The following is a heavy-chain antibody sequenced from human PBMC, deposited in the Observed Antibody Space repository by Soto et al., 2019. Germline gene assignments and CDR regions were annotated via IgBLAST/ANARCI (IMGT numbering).Heavy chain of an antibody. J-gene: IGHJ5*02. CDR2: IIPIFGTA. V-gene: IGHV1-69*13. CDR1: GGTFSSYA. D-gene: IGHD1-26*01. CDR3: AREGEYSGSYGWLDP. Sequence: VASVKVSCKASGGTFSSYAISWVRQAPGQGLEWMGGIIPIFGTANYAQKFQGRVTITADESTSTAYMELSSLRSEDTAVYYCAREGEYSGSYGWLDPWGQGTLVTVSS.